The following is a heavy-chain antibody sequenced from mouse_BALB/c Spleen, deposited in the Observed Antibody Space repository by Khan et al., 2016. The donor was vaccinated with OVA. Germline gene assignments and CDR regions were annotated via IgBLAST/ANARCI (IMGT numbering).Heavy chain of an antibody. J-gene: IGHJ3*01. CDR1: GFTFNTFA. V-gene: IGHV10-1*02. CDR2: IRSKSYNYAT. CDR3: VRPSDDGYYEWFAY. Sequence: EVQLVESGGGLMQPKGSLKLSCAASGFTFNTFAMDWVRQAPGKGLEWVARIRSKSYNYATYYADSVKDRLTISRADSQSMLYLQLNNLETEDTAMYYCVRPSDDGYYEWFAYWGQGTLVTVSA. D-gene: IGHD2-3*01.